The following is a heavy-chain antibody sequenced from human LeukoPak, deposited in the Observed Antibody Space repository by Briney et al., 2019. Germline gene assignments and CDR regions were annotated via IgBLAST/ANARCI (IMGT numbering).Heavy chain of an antibody. J-gene: IGHJ6*03. Sequence: PGGSLRLSCAASGFSVNSDYMSWVRQAPGKGLEWVSVIYYGGTTYYADSVKGRFTISRDNAKNSLYLQMNSLRAEDTAVYYCARESVNYYDYYMDVWGKGTTVTVSS. D-gene: IGHD4-17*01. CDR2: IYYGGTT. CDR3: ARESVNYYDYYMDV. V-gene: IGHV3-53*01. CDR1: GFSVNSDY.